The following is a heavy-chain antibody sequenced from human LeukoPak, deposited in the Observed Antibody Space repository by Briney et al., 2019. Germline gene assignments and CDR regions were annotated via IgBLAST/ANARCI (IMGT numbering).Heavy chain of an antibody. J-gene: IGHJ4*02. CDR3: ARGHYGDSTRDFDY. D-gene: IGHD4-17*01. CDR2: IRSSSSYI. Sequence: GGSLRLSCAASGFTFSSYSMNWVRQAPGKGLEWVSSIRSSSSYIYYADSVKGRFTISRDNAKNSLYLQMNSLRAEDTAVYYWARGHYGDSTRDFDYWGQGTLVTVSS. V-gene: IGHV3-21*01. CDR1: GFTFSSYS.